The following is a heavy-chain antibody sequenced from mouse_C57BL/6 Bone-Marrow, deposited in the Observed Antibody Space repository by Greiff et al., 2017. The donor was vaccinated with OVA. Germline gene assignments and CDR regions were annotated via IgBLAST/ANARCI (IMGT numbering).Heavy chain of an antibody. CDR2: LHPSDSDT. J-gene: IGHJ4*01. D-gene: IGHD1-1*01. V-gene: IGHV1-74*01. CDR3: AIRYYGSSYDAMDY. CDR1: GYTFTSYW. Sequence: QVQLQQPGAELVKPGASVKVSCKASGYTFTSYWMHWVKQRPGQGLEWIGRLHPSDSDTNYNQKFKGKATLTVDKSSSTAYMQLSSLTSEDSAVYYCAIRYYGSSYDAMDYWGQGTSVTVSS.